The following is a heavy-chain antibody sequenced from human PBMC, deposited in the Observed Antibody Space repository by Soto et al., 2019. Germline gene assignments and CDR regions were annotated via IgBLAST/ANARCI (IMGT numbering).Heavy chain of an antibody. J-gene: IGHJ6*02. CDR3: ARANLSGSGSYYIYGMDV. CDR2: ISSSSSYI. V-gene: IGHV3-21*01. CDR1: GFTFSSYS. D-gene: IGHD3-10*01. Sequence: GGSLRLSCAASGFTFSSYSMNWVRQAPGKGLEWVSSISSSSSYIYYADSVKGRFTISRDNAKNSLYLQMNSLRAEDTAVYYCARANLSGSGSYYIYGMDVWGQGTTVTVSS.